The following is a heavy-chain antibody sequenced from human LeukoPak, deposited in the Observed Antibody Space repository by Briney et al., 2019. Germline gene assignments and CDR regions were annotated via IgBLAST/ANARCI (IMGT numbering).Heavy chain of an antibody. CDR3: ARGRITMVRGVLISDYYYGMDV. CDR1: GYTFTCYY. J-gene: IGHJ6*02. V-gene: IGHV1-46*01. Sequence: ASVKVSCKASGYTFTCYYMHWVRQAPGQGLEWMGIINPSGGSTSYAQKFQGRVTMTRDTSTSTVYMELSSLRSEDTAVYYCARGRITMVRGVLISDYYYGMDVWGQGTTVTVSS. CDR2: INPSGGST. D-gene: IGHD3-10*01.